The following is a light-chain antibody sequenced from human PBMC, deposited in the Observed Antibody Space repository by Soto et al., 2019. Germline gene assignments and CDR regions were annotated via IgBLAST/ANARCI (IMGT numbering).Light chain of an antibody. V-gene: IGLV2-23*01. CDR3: CSYAGSSTSLV. J-gene: IGLJ3*02. CDR1: RSDAGNYNF. Sequence: QSVLTQPASVSGSPGQSITISCTGTRSDAGNYNFVSCYQQHPGKAPKVIIYEDSTRPSGVSNRISGSKSGNTASLTISGLQAEDEADYYCCSYAGSSTSLVFGGGTKLTVL. CDR2: EDS.